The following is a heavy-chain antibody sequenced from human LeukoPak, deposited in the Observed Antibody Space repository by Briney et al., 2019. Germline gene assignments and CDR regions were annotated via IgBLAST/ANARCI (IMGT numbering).Heavy chain of an antibody. CDR1: GGSFSGYY. CDR2: INHSGST. V-gene: IGHV4-34*01. D-gene: IGHD4-11*01. Sequence: SETLSLTCAVYGGSFSGYYWSWIRQPPGKGLEWIGEINHSGSTNYNPSLKSRVTISVDTSKSQFSLKLSSVTAADTAVYYCARAETTSGADWFDPWGRGTLVTVSS. CDR3: ARAETTSGADWFDP. J-gene: IGHJ5*02.